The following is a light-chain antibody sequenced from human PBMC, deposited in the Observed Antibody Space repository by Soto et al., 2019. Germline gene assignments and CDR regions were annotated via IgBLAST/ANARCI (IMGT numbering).Light chain of an antibody. V-gene: IGKV1-39*01. CDR2: AAT. Sequence: DIQMTQSPASLSASLGDKVTIACRTSQTISRSLNWYHHRPGKAPRLLVYAATTLQSGVPSRLSGSGSGTDFNLTISSLQPEDFATYYCQQSFSIPFSFGPVTKVDIK. CDR3: QQSFSIPFS. CDR1: QTISRS. J-gene: IGKJ3*01.